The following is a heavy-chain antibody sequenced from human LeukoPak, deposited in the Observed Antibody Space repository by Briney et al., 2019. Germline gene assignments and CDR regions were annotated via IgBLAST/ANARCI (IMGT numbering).Heavy chain of an antibody. D-gene: IGHD3-9*01. CDR3: ASGILRYFDWLLND. J-gene: IGHJ4*02. CDR2: ISSSGSTI. Sequence: GGSLRLSCAASGFTFSDYYMSWIRQAPGKGLEWVSYISSSGSTIYYADSVKGRFTISRDNAKNSLYLQMNSLRAEDTAVYYCASGILRYFDWLLNDWGQGTLVTVSS. V-gene: IGHV3-11*01. CDR1: GFTFSDYY.